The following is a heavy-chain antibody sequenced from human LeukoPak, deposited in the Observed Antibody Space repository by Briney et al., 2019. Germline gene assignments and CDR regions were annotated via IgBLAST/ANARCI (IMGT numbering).Heavy chain of an antibody. Sequence: GESLKISCKGSGYRFTSHWIGWVRQMPGKGLEWMGIIYPGDSDTKYSPSYQGQVTISADKSISTAYLQWSSLKASDTAMYYCARQPNYYDTRGYLSHAFDVWGQGTMVTVSS. D-gene: IGHD3-22*01. V-gene: IGHV5-51*01. J-gene: IGHJ3*01. CDR1: GYRFTSHW. CDR3: ARQPNYYDTRGYLSHAFDV. CDR2: IYPGDSDT.